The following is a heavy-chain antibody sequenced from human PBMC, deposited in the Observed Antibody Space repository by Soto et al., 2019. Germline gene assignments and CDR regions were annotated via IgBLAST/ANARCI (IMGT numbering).Heavy chain of an antibody. Sequence: PGGSLRLSCAASGFTFSSYSMNWVRQAPGKGLEWVSYISSSSSTIYYADSVKGRFTISRDNAKNSLYLQMNSLRDEDTAVYYCARFNPPPTDYDILTGLPGHRDGYNKIDYWGQGTLVTVSS. V-gene: IGHV3-48*02. CDR1: GFTFSSYS. CDR3: ARFNPPPTDYDILTGLPGHRDGYNKIDY. J-gene: IGHJ4*02. D-gene: IGHD3-9*01. CDR2: ISSSSSTI.